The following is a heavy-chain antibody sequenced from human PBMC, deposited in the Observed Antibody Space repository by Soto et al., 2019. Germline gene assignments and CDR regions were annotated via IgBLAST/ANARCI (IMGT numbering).Heavy chain of an antibody. CDR1: GFTFSSYA. CDR3: AKDRPDSNNWSRLYYYYGMDV. V-gene: IGHV3-23*01. J-gene: IGHJ6*02. CDR2: ISGSGGST. D-gene: IGHD6-13*01. Sequence: PGGSLRLSCAASGFTFSSYAMSWVRQAPGKGLEWVSAISGSGGSTYYADSVKGRFTISRDNSKNTLYLQMNSLRAEDTAVYYCAKDRPDSNNWSRLYYYYGMDVWGQGTTVTVSS.